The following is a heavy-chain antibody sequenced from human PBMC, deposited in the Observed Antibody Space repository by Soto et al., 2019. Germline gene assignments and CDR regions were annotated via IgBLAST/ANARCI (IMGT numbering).Heavy chain of an antibody. CDR2: IIPIFGTA. CDR1: GGTFSSYA. CDR3: ARDCSSTSCYPNYYYYGMDV. J-gene: IGHJ6*02. V-gene: IGHV1-69*13. Sequence: SVKVSCKASGGTFSSYAISWVRQAPGQGLELMGGIIPIFGTANYAQKFQGRVTITADESTSTAYMELSSLRSEDTAVYYCARDCSSTSCYPNYYYYGMDVWGQGTTVTVYS. D-gene: IGHD2-2*01.